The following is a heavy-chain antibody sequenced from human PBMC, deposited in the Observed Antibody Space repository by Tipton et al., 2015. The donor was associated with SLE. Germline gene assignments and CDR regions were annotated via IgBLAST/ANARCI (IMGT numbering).Heavy chain of an antibody. CDR1: GGSISIGSYY. CDR2: IYNTGST. CDR3: ARGGLYETSAYSVGFDI. V-gene: IGHV4-61*02. J-gene: IGHJ3*02. D-gene: IGHD3-22*01. Sequence: TLSLTYSVSGGSISIGSYYWSWLRQPPGKGLEWIGRIYNTGSTNYKSSLQSRVTISLDTSNNQFSLRLHSVTVADTAVYYCARGGLYETSAYSVGFDIWGQGTLVTVSP.